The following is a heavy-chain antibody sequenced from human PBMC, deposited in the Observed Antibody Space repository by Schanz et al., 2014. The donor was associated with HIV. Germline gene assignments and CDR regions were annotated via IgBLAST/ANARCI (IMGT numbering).Heavy chain of an antibody. V-gene: IGHV3-30*18. CDR1: GFSFSSYA. D-gene: IGHD3-9*01. J-gene: IGHJ5*02. CDR2: ISYDGSNK. Sequence: VQLLESGGGLLQPGGSLRLSCAASGFSFSSYAMSWVRQAPGKGLEWVSVISYDGSNKYYADSVKGRFTISRDNSKNALYLQMNSLRAEDTAVYYCAKDSTYDILAGYYKGGNWFDPWGQGTLVTVSS. CDR3: AKDSTYDILAGYYKGGNWFDP.